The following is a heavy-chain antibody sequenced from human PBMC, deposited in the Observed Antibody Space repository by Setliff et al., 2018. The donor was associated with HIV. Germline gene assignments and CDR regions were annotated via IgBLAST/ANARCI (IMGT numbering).Heavy chain of an antibody. V-gene: IGHV4-59*12. D-gene: IGHD3-16*02. CDR2: IYYSGST. CDR1: DASISNYH. Sequence: SETLSLTCTVSDASISNYHWSWIRQPPGKGLEWIGYIYYSGSTNYNPSLKSRVTISVDTSKNQFSLKLSSVTAADTAVYYCARVPPLKAFGGVISLYYFDYWGQGTLVTVSS. J-gene: IGHJ4*02. CDR3: ARVPPLKAFGGVISLYYFDY.